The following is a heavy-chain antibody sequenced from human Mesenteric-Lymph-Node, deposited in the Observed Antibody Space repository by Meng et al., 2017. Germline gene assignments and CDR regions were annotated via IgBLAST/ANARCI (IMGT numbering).Heavy chain of an antibody. CDR2: IIPIFGTA. CDR1: GGTFSSYA. Sequence: SVKVSCKASGGTFSSYAISWVRQAPGQGLEWMGGIIPIFGTANYAQKLQGRVTITTDESTSTAYMELSSLRSEDTAVYYCARDGGSSWTEGYYYGMDVWGQGTTVTVSS. V-gene: IGHV1-69*05. J-gene: IGHJ6*02. D-gene: IGHD6-13*01. CDR3: ARDGGSSWTEGYYYGMDV.